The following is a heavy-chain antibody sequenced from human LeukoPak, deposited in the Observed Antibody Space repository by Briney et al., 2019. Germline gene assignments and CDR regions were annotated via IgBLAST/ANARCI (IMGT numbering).Heavy chain of an antibody. V-gene: IGHV3-66*01. Sequence: GGSLRLSCAASGFTVNNNYMSWVRQAPGKGLEWVSVIYSGGSTFYPDSVKGRLTISRDNSKNTLYLHMDSLRAEDTAVYYCAGGVLPYYFDYWGQGTLVTVSS. J-gene: IGHJ4*02. CDR1: GFTVNNNY. CDR3: AGGVLPYYFDY. CDR2: IYSGGST.